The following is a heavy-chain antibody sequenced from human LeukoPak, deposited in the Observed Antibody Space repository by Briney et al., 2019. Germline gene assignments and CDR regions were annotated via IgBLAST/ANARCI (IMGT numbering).Heavy chain of an antibody. CDR2: SSSSDDGK. Sequence: GGSLRLSCTASGLSLNNYAMSWVRQVPGKGLEWVSASSSSDDGKWYAESVRGRFTISRDTSKNTVYLQMNSLRAEDTAVYYCARAAENYGGRFDSWGQGTLVTVSS. V-gene: IGHV3-23*01. J-gene: IGHJ4*02. CDR1: GLSLNNYA. CDR3: ARAAENYGGRFDS. D-gene: IGHD3-16*01.